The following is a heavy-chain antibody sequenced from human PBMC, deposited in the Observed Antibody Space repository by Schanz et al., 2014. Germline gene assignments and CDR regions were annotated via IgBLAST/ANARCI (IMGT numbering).Heavy chain of an antibody. V-gene: IGHV3-23*04. J-gene: IGHJ4*02. CDR1: GFTFSSYA. CDR3: ARIGGSVFDY. Sequence: EVQLVESGGGLVQPGGSLTLSCAASGFTFSSYAMAWVRQAPGKGLEWVSLISDSGDTAYYADSVRGRFTISSDSSKNTLYLQMNSLRAEDTAVYYCARIGGSVFDYWAQGTLVTVSS. CDR2: ISDSGDTA. D-gene: IGHD3-10*01.